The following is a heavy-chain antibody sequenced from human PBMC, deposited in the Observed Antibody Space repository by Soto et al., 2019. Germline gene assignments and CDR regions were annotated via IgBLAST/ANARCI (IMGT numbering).Heavy chain of an antibody. Sequence: GGSLRLSCAASGFTFSSYGMHWVRQAPGKGLEWVAVIWYDGSNKYYADSVKGRFTISRDNSKNTLYLQMNSLRAEDTAVYYCARGGGSYLYYYYGMDVWGQGTTVTVSS. CDR1: GFTFSSYG. V-gene: IGHV3-33*01. D-gene: IGHD1-26*01. CDR2: IWYDGSNK. CDR3: ARGGGSYLYYYYGMDV. J-gene: IGHJ6*02.